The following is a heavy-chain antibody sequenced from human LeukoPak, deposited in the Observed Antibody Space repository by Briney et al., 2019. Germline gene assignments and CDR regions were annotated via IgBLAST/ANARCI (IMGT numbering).Heavy chain of an antibody. CDR3: ARDLFAQWLVPGDFDY. V-gene: IGHV3-21*01. Sequence: GGSLRLSCAASGFTFSSYSMNWVRQAPGKGLEWVSSISSSSSYIYYADSVKGRFTISRDNAKNSLYLQMTRLRAEDTAVYYCARDLFAQWLVPGDFDYWGQGTLVTVSS. CDR1: GFTFSSYS. CDR2: ISSSSSYI. J-gene: IGHJ4*02. D-gene: IGHD6-19*01.